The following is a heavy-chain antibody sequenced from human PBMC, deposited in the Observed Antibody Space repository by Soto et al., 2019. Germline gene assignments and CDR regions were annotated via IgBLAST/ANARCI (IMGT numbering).Heavy chain of an antibody. CDR3: ARVVPGAEAWFGP. D-gene: IGHD2-2*01. Sequence: GSVKVSSTPSGYTFSNYCITCVRQSPGQPLEWLGWISLYSDGTNYAQKFQGRVSMTTDTSTTTAYMELRSLRSDDTAVYYCARVVPGAEAWFGPWGQGTLVTVSS. CDR1: GYTFSNYC. J-gene: IGHJ5*02. CDR2: ISLYSDGT. V-gene: IGHV1-18*01.